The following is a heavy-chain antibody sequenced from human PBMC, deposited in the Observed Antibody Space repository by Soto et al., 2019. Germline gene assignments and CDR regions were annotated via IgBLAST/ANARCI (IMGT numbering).Heavy chain of an antibody. CDR3: ATAVDYDFWSGTTHYGMDV. CDR2: ISDDGTIT. V-gene: IGHV3-74*01. Sequence: PGGSLRLSCAASGLTFSQYWMHWVRQAPGQGLVWVSRISDDGTITDYADSVKGRFTVSRDNARNTRSLQMNSLRSEDTAVYFCATAVDYDFWSGTTHYGMDVWGHGTTVTVSS. D-gene: IGHD3-3*01. J-gene: IGHJ6*02. CDR1: GLTFSQYW.